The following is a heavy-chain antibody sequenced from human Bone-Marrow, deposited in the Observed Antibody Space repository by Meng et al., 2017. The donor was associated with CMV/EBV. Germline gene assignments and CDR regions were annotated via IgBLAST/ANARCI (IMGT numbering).Heavy chain of an antibody. CDR1: GGTFSSYA. J-gene: IGHJ4*02. CDR3: ARDQMFHLTGEYFDY. CDR2: IIPIFGTA. Sequence: SVKVSCKASGGTFSSYAISWVRQAPGQGLEWMGGIIPIFGTANYAQKFQGRVTITTDESTSTAYMELRSLRSDDTAVYYCARDQMFHLTGEYFDYWGQGTLVTVSS. D-gene: IGHD7-27*01. V-gene: IGHV1-69*05.